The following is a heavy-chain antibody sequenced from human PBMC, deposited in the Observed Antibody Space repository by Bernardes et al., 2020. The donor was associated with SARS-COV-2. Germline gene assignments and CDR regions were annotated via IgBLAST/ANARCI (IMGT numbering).Heavy chain of an antibody. CDR2: IWYDGSNK. CDR1: GFTFSSYG. J-gene: IGHJ5*02. V-gene: IGHV3-33*01. CDR3: ARDHPFGESQDGFDP. Sequence: GGSLRLSCAASGFTFSSYGMHWVRQAPGKGLEWVAVIWYDGSNKYYADSVKGRFTISRDNSKNTLYLQMNSLRAEDTAVYYCARDHPFGESQDGFDPWGQGTLVTVSS. D-gene: IGHD3-10*01.